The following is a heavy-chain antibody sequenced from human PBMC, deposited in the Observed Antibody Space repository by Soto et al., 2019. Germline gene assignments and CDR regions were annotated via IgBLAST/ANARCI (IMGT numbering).Heavy chain of an antibody. V-gene: IGHV4-31*03. D-gene: IGHD5-18*01. CDR3: SRIRSFFSFEETWFDP. Sequence: QVQLQESGPGLVKPSQTLSLTCTVSGGSISSGGYYWSWIRQHPGKGLEWIGYIYYSGRTYYNPSLKSRGTISVDTCKNQFSLKLSSVTAADTAMYYCSRIRSFFSFEETWFDPWGQGTLVTVSS. CDR1: GGSISSGGYY. J-gene: IGHJ5*02. CDR2: IYYSGRT.